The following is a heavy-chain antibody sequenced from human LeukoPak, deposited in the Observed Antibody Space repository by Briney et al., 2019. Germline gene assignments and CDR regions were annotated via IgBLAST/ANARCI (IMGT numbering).Heavy chain of an antibody. CDR2: IYNGGTT. V-gene: IGHV3-66*02. CDR1: GVTSNY. CDR3: AGGGGVARSFDY. Sequence: GGSLRLSCAASGVTSNYMSWVRQAPGKGLEWVSVIYNGGTTYYADSVKGRFTISRDNSKSTLFLYLQMNSLRTDDTAVYYCAGGGGVARSFDYWGQGTLVTVSS. J-gene: IGHJ4*02. D-gene: IGHD3-16*01.